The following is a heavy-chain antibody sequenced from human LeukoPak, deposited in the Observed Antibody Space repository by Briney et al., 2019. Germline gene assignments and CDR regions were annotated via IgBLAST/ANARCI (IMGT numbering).Heavy chain of an antibody. CDR2: IYYSGST. CDR1: GGSISSYY. J-gene: IGHJ5*02. CDR3: ARSEGSSWYRNWFDP. D-gene: IGHD6-13*01. Sequence: PSETLSLTCTVSGGSISSYYWSWIRQPPGKGLEWIGYIYYSGSTNYNPSLKSRVTISVDTSKNQFSLKLSSVTAADTAVYYCARSEGSSWYRNWFDPWGQGTLVTVSS. V-gene: IGHV4-59*01.